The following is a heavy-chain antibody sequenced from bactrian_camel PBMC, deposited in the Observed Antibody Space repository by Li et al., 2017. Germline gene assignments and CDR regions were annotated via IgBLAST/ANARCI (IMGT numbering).Heavy chain of an antibody. CDR1: GFAFSSHA. CDR2: IDGTLSQSGRNE. Sequence: VQLVESGGGLVRPGGSLTLSCVASGFAFSSHAMSWFRQAPGKGLEWVSSIDGTLSQSGRNEFYADSVKGRFTISRDNTKNTVSLQMNSLQPDDTAVYYCVRHGGYGTRVTVLLPSYWGPGTQVTVS. V-gene: IGHV3S40*01. CDR3: VRHGGYGTRVTVLLPSY. J-gene: IGHJ4*01. D-gene: IGHD6*01.